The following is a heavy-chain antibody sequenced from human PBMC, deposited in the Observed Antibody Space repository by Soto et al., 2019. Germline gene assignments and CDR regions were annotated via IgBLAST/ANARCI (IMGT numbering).Heavy chain of an antibody. CDR3: ARFGWLGGRYYYYYGMDV. CDR1: GYTFTSYD. V-gene: IGHV1-8*01. CDR2: MNPNSGNT. J-gene: IGHJ6*02. D-gene: IGHD6-19*01. Sequence: QVQLVQSGAEVKKPGASVKVSCKASGYTFTSYDINWVRQATGQGLEWMGWMNPNSGNTGYAQKFQGRVTMTRNTSISTADIELSSLRSEDTAVYYCARFGWLGGRYYYYYGMDVWGQGTTVTVSS.